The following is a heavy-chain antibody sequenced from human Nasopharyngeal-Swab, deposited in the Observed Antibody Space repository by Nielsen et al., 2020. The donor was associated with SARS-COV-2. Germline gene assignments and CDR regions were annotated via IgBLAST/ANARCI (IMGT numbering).Heavy chain of an antibody. CDR2: IRYSGDT. Sequence: SETLSLTCTVSGGSFTNGDYYWTWLRQSSGKGLEWIGYIRYSGDTLYNPSLKSRLTISVDTSKKQFSLKLNSVTAADTAVYFCAREYYYDSATPNWFDPWGQGTLVTVSS. D-gene: IGHD3-22*01. CDR1: GGSFTNGDYY. V-gene: IGHV4-30-4*01. CDR3: AREYYYDSATPNWFDP. J-gene: IGHJ5*02.